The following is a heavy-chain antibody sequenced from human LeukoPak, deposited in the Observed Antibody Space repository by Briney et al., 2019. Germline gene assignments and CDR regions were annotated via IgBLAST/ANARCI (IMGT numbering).Heavy chain of an antibody. Sequence: SETLSLTCTLSVGAIRRYYCNCIRRPPGQRVEGIGYIYYSGSTNYNPSPKSRVTISVDTSKNQFSLKLSSVTAADTAVYYCAGGGWYPESFQHWGEGGLVTVSS. CDR3: AGGGWYPESFQH. CDR2: IYYSGST. J-gene: IGHJ1*01. D-gene: IGHD6-19*01. CDR1: VGAIRRYY. V-gene: IGHV4-59*01.